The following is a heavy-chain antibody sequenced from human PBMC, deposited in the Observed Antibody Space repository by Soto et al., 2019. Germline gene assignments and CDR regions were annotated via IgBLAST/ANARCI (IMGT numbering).Heavy chain of an antibody. CDR1: GSTFSSYA. CDR3: ARAIAAAADYFDY. CDR2: IIPIFGTA. Sequence: QVQLVQSGAEVKKPGSSVKVSCKASGSTFSSYAISWVRQAPGQGLEWMGGIIPIFGTANYAQKFQGRVTITADESTRTAYMELSSLRSEDTAVYYCARAIAAAADYFDYWGQGTLVTVSS. J-gene: IGHJ4*02. D-gene: IGHD6-13*01. V-gene: IGHV1-69*01.